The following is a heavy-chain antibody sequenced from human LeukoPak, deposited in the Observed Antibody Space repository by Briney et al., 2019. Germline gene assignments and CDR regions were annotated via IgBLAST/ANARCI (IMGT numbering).Heavy chain of an antibody. CDR2: ISCSSIYI. V-gene: IGHV3-21*01. CDR1: GFTFSSFS. CDR3: ARASSEMATIYFDY. D-gene: IGHD5-24*01. Sequence: GGSLRLSCAASGFTFSSFSMNWVRQAPGKGLEWVASISCSSIYIYYADSVKGRFTISRDNAKNSLYMQMNSLRAEDTAVYYCARASSEMATIYFDYWGQGTLVTVSS. J-gene: IGHJ4*02.